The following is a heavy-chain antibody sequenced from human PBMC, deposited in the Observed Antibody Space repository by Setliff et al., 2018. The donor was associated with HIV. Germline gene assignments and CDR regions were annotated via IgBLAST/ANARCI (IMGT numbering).Heavy chain of an antibody. J-gene: IGHJ4*02. CDR3: ARQRAYSSKRFRSDYFDF. CDR1: GGSISTYY. CDR2: IYTSGST. D-gene: IGHD6-13*01. V-gene: IGHV4-4*09. Sequence: PSETLSLTCTVSGGSISTYYWTWIRQPPGKGLEWIGYIYTSGSTSYNPSLKSRLTISLDTSKNQFSLKLTSMTAADTAVYYCARQRAYSSKRFRSDYFDFWGQGTLVTVSS.